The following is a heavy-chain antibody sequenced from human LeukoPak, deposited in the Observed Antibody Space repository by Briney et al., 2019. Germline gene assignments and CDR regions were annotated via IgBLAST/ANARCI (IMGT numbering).Heavy chain of an antibody. J-gene: IGHJ4*02. V-gene: IGHV5-51*01. D-gene: IGHD2/OR15-2a*01. CDR2: IYPGGSDR. Sequence: GESLKISCKGSGYNLIGWVRQMPGKGLEWVAFIYPGGSDRRYSPPFQGQVTVSADKSINTVYLQWGSLKASDTAMYYCARHFYDTSTYYSSFDFWGQGTLATVSS. CDR3: ARHFYDTSTYYSSFDF. CDR1: GYNL.